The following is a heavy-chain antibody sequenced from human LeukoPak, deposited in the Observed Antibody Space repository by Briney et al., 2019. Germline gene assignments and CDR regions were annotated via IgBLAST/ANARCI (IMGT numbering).Heavy chain of an antibody. Sequence: ASVKVSCKASGYTFTGYYMHWVRQAPGQGLEWMGWINPNSGGTNYAQKFQGRATMTRDTSISTAYMELSRLRSDDTAVYYCARVRRYCSSTSCFIDYWGQGTLVTVSS. D-gene: IGHD2-2*01. CDR2: INPNSGGT. J-gene: IGHJ4*02. CDR3: ARVRRYCSSTSCFIDY. V-gene: IGHV1-2*02. CDR1: GYTFTGYY.